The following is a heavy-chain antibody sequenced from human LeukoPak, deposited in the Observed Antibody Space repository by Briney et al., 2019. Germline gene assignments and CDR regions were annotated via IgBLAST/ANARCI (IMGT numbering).Heavy chain of an antibody. Sequence: PGGSLRLSCAASGFSFSSYWMTWVRQAPGKGLEWEANIKQDGSEKYYVDSMRGRFTISRDNAESSLYLQMNSLRAEDTAVYYCARDRWYYDSSVAHYYYYGMDVWGQGTTVTVSS. CDR3: ARDRWYYDSSVAHYYYYGMDV. J-gene: IGHJ6*02. CDR2: IKQDGSEK. D-gene: IGHD3-22*01. CDR1: GFSFSSYW. V-gene: IGHV3-7*01.